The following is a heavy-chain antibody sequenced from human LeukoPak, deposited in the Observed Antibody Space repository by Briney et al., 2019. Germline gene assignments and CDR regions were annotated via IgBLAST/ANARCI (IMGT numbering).Heavy chain of an antibody. Sequence: ASVKVSCKASGYTFTSYDISWVRQAPGQGREWMGWIHVYTGNANYAQMLQGRVTMTTDTSTSTAYMELRSLRSDDTAVFYCARDGDYGAFDIWGQGTMVTVSS. CDR3: ARDGDYGAFDI. J-gene: IGHJ3*02. CDR1: GYTFTSYD. V-gene: IGHV1-18*01. CDR2: IHVYTGNA. D-gene: IGHD4-17*01.